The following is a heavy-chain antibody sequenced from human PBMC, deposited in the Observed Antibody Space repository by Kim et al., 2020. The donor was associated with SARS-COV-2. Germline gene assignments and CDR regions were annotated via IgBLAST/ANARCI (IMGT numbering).Heavy chain of an antibody. Sequence: SETLSLTCTVSGGSISSSSYYWGWIRQPPGKGLEWIGSIYYSGSTYYNPSLKSRVTISVDTSKNQFSLKLSSVTAADTAVYYCARQIRYFDWLLPSDYWGQGTLVTVSS. CDR1: GGSISSSSYY. D-gene: IGHD3-9*01. V-gene: IGHV4-39*01. CDR3: ARQIRYFDWLLPSDY. CDR2: IYYSGST. J-gene: IGHJ4*02.